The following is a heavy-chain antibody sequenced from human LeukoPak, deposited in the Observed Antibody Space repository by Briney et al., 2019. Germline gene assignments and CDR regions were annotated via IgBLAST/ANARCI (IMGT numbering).Heavy chain of an antibody. Sequence: ASVKVSCKASGYTFTSYDINWVRQATGQGLEWMGWMNPNSGNTGYGQKFQGRVTMTRNTSISTAYMELSSLRSEDTAVYYCARETPSRYFDYWGQGTLVTVSS. J-gene: IGHJ4*02. D-gene: IGHD4-23*01. CDR2: MNPNSGNT. CDR1: GYTFTSYD. CDR3: ARETPSRYFDY. V-gene: IGHV1-8*01.